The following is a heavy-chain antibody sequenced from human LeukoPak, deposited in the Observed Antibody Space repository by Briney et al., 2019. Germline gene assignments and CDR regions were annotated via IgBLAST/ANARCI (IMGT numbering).Heavy chain of an antibody. CDR2: IYYSGST. J-gene: IGHJ4*02. CDR1: GGSLSSSSYY. CDR3: ARDLAATRYFDY. Sequence: TPSETLSLTCTVSGGSLSSSSYYWGWIRQPPGKGRESIGSIYYSGSTYYNPSLKSRVTISVDTYKNQFSLKLRSVTAADTAVYYCARDLAATRYFDYWGQGTLVTVSS. D-gene: IGHD2-15*01. V-gene: IGHV4-39*07.